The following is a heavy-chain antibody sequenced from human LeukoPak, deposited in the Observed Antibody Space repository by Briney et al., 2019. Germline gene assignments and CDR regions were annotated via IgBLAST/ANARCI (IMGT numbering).Heavy chain of an antibody. CDR1: GGSTSSGSHS. V-gene: IGHV4-30-2*01. CDR3: ARLIVVIPKKNDYHYYYGMDV. D-gene: IGHD2-2*01. J-gene: IGHJ6*04. CDR2: IYHNGST. Sequence: SSQTLSLTCAVSGGSTSSGSHSWSWIRQPPGKGLESIGFIYHNGSTYHNPSLKSRATISVDRSKNQFSLRLSSVTAADTAVYYCARLIVVIPKKNDYHYYYGMDVWGKGTTVTVSS.